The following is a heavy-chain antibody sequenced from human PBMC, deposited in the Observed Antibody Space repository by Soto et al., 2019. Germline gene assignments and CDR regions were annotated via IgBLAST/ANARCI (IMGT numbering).Heavy chain of an antibody. CDR2: ISSSSSYT. Sequence: QVQLVESGGGLVKPGGSLRLSCAASGFTFSDYYMSWIRQAPGKGLEWVSYISSSSSYTNYADSVKGRFTISRDNAKNSLYLQMNSLRAEDTAVYYCASGSPIVATIASFDYWGQGTLVTVSS. V-gene: IGHV3-11*05. J-gene: IGHJ4*02. CDR1: GFTFSDYY. D-gene: IGHD5-12*01. CDR3: ASGSPIVATIASFDY.